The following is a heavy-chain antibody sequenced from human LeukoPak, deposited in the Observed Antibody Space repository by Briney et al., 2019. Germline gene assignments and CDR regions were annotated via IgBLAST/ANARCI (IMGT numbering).Heavy chain of an antibody. Sequence: SETLSLTCTVSGGSISGYYWSWIRQPPGKGLEWIGYIYYSGSTNYNPSLKSRVTISVDTSKNQFSLKLSSVTAADTAVYYCARWNNRNDGKSFDYWGQGTLVTVSS. CDR2: IYYSGST. V-gene: IGHV4-59*01. CDR1: GGSISGYY. CDR3: ARWNNRNDGKSFDY. D-gene: IGHD1-1*01. J-gene: IGHJ4*02.